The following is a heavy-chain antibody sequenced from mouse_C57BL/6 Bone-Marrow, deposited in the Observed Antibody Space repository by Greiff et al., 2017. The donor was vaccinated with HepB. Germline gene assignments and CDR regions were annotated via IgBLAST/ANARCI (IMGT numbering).Heavy chain of an antibody. Sequence: VQLQESGAELVKPGASVKISCKASGYAFSSYWMNWVKQRPGKGLEWIGQIYPGDGDTNYNGKFKGKATLTADKSSSTAYMQLSSLTSEDSAVYFCARSPFPRQLRPYYFDYWGQGTTLTVSS. J-gene: IGHJ2*01. CDR3: ARSPFPRQLRPYYFDY. D-gene: IGHD3-2*02. CDR2: IYPGDGDT. V-gene: IGHV1-80*01. CDR1: GYAFSSYW.